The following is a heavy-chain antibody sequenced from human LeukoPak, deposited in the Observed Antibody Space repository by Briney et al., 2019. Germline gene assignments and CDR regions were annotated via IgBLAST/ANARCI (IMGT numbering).Heavy chain of an antibody. CDR3: ARRISGDYGNWLDP. D-gene: IGHD4-17*01. CDR2: VYHSGNT. V-gene: IGHV4-59*12. CDR1: GGSISNYY. Sequence: SETLSLTCTVSGGSISNYYWNWIRQPPGKRLEWIESVYHSGNTNYNPSLGSRVTMSVDTSKNQFSLKVNSVTATDTAVYYCARRISGDYGNWLDPWGQGTLVTVSS. J-gene: IGHJ5*02.